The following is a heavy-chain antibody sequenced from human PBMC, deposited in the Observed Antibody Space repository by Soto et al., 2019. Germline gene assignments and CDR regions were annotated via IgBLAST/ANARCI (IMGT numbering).Heavy chain of an antibody. Sequence: ASVKVSCKVSGYTLTELSMHWVRQAPGKGLEWMGGFDPEDGETIYAQKFQGRVTMTEDTSTDTAYMELSSLRSEDTAVYYCATAPITLIVVDTPPFDYWGQGPLVTVPS. CDR2: FDPEDGET. V-gene: IGHV1-24*01. CDR3: ATAPITLIVVDTPPFDY. CDR1: GYTLTELS. D-gene: IGHD3-22*01. J-gene: IGHJ4*02.